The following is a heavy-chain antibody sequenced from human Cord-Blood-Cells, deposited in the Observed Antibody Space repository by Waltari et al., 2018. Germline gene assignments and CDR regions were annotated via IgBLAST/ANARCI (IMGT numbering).Heavy chain of an antibody. CDR2: IYHSGST. CDR3: ARAGIAARPHFDY. J-gene: IGHJ4*02. V-gene: IGHV4-38-2*01. CDR1: GYSISSGYH. D-gene: IGHD6-6*01. Sequence: QVQLQESGPGLVKPSETLSLTCAVPGYSISSGYHWSWIRQPPGKGLEWIGSIYHSGSTYYNPSLKSRVTISIDTSKNQFSLKLSSVTAADTAVYYCARAGIAARPHFDYWGQGTLVTVSS.